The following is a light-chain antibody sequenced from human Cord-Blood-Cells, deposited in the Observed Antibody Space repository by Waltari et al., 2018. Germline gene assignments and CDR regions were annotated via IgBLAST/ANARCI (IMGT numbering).Light chain of an antibody. CDR2: WAS. CDR1: QSVLYSSNNKNY. CDR3: KQYYSTPT. J-gene: IGKJ1*01. V-gene: IGKV4-1*01. Sequence: DIVMTQSPDSLAVSLGERATINCKSSQSVLYSSNNKNYLAWYPQKPGQPPKLLIYWASTRESVVPDRFSGRGSGTDFTLTISSLQAEDVAVYYCKQYYSTPTFGQGTKVEIK.